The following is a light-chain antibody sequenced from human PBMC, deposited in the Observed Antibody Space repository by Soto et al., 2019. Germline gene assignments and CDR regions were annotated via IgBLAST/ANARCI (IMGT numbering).Light chain of an antibody. Sequence: EIVMTQSPATLSVSPGERVTLSCRASQSVSSNLAWYQQKPGQAPRLLIYGASTRATGIPARFSGSGSGTDFTLTISSLQSEDFAVYYCQQYNNWPFTFGPGTKVDIK. CDR1: QSVSSN. CDR3: QQYNNWPFT. V-gene: IGKV3-15*01. J-gene: IGKJ3*01. CDR2: GAS.